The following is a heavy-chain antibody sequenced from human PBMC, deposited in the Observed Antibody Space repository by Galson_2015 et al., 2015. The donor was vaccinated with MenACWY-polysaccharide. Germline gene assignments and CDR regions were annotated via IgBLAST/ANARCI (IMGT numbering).Heavy chain of an antibody. CDR1: GFSLSTSGVG. Sequence: ALVKPTQTLTLTCTFSGFSLSTSGVGVGWIRQPPGKALEWLGMIYWDDDKRYSPSLRSRLTITKDTAKNQVVLTMTNMDPVDTATYYRAHRPVYDTTGRAFDIWGLGTMVTVSS. D-gene: IGHD3-22*01. CDR3: AHRPVYDTTGRAFDI. V-gene: IGHV2-5*02. CDR2: IYWDDDK. J-gene: IGHJ3*02.